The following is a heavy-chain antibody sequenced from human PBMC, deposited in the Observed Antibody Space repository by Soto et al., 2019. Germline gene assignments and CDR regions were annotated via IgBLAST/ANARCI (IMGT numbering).Heavy chain of an antibody. D-gene: IGHD1-1*01. V-gene: IGHV4-61*01. J-gene: IGHJ5*02. Sequence: SETLSLNCPVSGGCVCRGSYYWNWIRQPPGKGLEWIGYIYYSGSTNYNSSLKSRVTISVDTSKNQFSLKLSSVTAADTAVYYCARARWAGRWKYNWFDPWGQGTLVTVSS. CDR1: GGCVCRGSYY. CDR3: ARARWAGRWKYNWFDP. CDR2: IYYSGST.